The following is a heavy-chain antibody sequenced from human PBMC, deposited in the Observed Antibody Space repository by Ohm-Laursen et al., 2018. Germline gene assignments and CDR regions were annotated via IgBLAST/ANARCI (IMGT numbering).Heavy chain of an antibody. J-gene: IGHJ4*02. D-gene: IGHD3-22*01. V-gene: IGHV1-46*01. CDR2: INPNGGTT. CDR1: GYTFTSYF. CDR3: ARDQDDSSGYYLRTYYFDS. Sequence: EASVKVSCKASGYTFTSYFIHWVRQAPGQGLEWMGIINPNGGTTSYAQKFQGRVTMTRDTSTSTVYMELSSLRSEDTAVYYCARDQDDSSGYYLRTYYFDSWGQGTLVTVSS.